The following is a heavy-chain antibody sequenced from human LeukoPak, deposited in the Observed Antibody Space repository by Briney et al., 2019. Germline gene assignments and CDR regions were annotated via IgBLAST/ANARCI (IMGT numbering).Heavy chain of an antibody. CDR3: AVDSSGYSYDFDY. CDR1: GGTFSSYA. CDR2: IIPIFGTA. V-gene: IGHV1-69*01. Sequence: SVKVSCKASGGTFSSYAISWVRQAPGQGLEWVGGIIPIFGTANYAQKFQGRVTITADESTSTAYMELSSLRSEDTAVYYCAVDSSGYSYDFDYWGQGTLVTVSS. D-gene: IGHD3-22*01. J-gene: IGHJ4*02.